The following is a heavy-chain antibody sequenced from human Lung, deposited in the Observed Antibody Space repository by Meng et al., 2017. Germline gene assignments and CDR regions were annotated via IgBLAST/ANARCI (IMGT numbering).Heavy chain of an antibody. D-gene: IGHD6-19*01. V-gene: IGHV4/OR15-8*02. CDR3: ASWIYSCGWQ. Sequence: QVQVHEWGPGLAKSSGALSLTCVVSGGSISSIDWWSWVRQPPGKGLEWIGEIYHGGDTNYNPSLKSRVTIAIDRSKNQFSLKLSSVTAADTAVYYCASWIYSCGWQWGQGTLVTVSS. CDR1: GGSISSIDW. CDR2: IYHGGDT. J-gene: IGHJ4*02.